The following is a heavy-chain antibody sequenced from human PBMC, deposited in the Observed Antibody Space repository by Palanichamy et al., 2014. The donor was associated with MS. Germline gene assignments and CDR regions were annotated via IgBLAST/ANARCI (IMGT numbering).Heavy chain of an antibody. D-gene: IGHD6-19*01. J-gene: IGHJ4*02. V-gene: IGHV2-5*02. Sequence: QITLRESGPTRVKPTQTLTLTCTFSGFSLSTSGVGVGWIRQPPEKALECLALIYWDDDKRYTPSLKSRLTITKDTSKNQVVLTMTNMDPVDTATYYCAHRLPGSSGWDTGVFDYWGQGTPVSVSS. CDR3: AHRLPGSSGWDTGVFDY. CDR1: GFSLSTSGVG. CDR2: IYWDDDK.